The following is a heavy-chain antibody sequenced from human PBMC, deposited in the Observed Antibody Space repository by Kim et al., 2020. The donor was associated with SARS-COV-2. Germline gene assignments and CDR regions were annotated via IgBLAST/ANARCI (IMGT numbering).Heavy chain of an antibody. CDR2: INPNSGGT. Sequence: ASVKVSCKASGYTFTGYYMHWVRQAPGQGLEWMGWINPNSGGTNYAQKFQGWVTMTRDTSISTAYMELSRLRSDDTAVYYCARGDGYNFTAFDYWGQGTLVTVSS. CDR3: ARGDGYNFTAFDY. V-gene: IGHV1-2*04. D-gene: IGHD5-12*01. J-gene: IGHJ4*02. CDR1: GYTFTGYY.